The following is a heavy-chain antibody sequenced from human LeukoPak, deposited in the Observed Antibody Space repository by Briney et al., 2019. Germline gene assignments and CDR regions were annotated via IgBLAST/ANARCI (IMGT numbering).Heavy chain of an antibody. CDR3: ARSTPYDILTGYYSDDGLGY. Sequence: ASVKVSCKASGYTFTSYGISWVRQAPGQGLEWMGWITTYNGNTKYAQKFQGRVTMTTDTSTNTAYMELRSLRSDDTAVYYCARSTPYDILTGYYSDDGLGYWGQGTLVTVSS. J-gene: IGHJ4*02. D-gene: IGHD3-9*01. CDR2: ITTYNGNT. V-gene: IGHV1-18*01. CDR1: GYTFTSYG.